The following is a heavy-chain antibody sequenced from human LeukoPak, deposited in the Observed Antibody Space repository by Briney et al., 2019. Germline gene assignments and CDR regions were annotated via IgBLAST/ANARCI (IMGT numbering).Heavy chain of an antibody. Sequence: SETLSLTCTVSGGSISSYYWSWIRQPPGKGLEWIGYIFYSGSTNYNPSLKSRVTISVYTSKNQFSLKLSSVTAADTAVYYCARLKYYYDASGYRAEYFQHWGQGTLVTVSS. CDR2: IFYSGST. J-gene: IGHJ1*01. D-gene: IGHD3-22*01. V-gene: IGHV4-59*01. CDR3: ARLKYYYDASGYRAEYFQH. CDR1: GGSISSYY.